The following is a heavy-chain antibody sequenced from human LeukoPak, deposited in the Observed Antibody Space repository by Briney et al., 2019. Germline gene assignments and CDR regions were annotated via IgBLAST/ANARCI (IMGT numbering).Heavy chain of an antibody. D-gene: IGHD2/OR15-2a*01. J-gene: IGHJ4*02. Sequence: PSETLSLTCTVSGGSMSGYYWTWIRQPPGKGLEWIAYIYYTGSTNYNPSLESRVTISVDTSKNQFSLRLNSMATADTAVYYCARLRGNYFPDFRGQGTLVTVSS. CDR3: ARLRGNYFPDF. CDR1: GGSMSGYY. CDR2: IYYTGST. V-gene: IGHV4-59*01.